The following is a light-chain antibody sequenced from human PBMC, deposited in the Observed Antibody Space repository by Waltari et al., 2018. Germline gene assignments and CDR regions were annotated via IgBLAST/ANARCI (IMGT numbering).Light chain of an antibody. CDR3: AAWDDSLNGRV. CDR1: SSNIGRTG. Sequence: QSVLAQPPSASGTPGQGVTVSCSASSSNIGRTGVSWYQQVPGTAPKLLIHTDNQRPSGVPDRFSGSKSGTSASLAISGLQSEDEAHYYCAAWDDSLNGRVFGGGTEVTVL. J-gene: IGLJ3*02. CDR2: TDN. V-gene: IGLV1-44*01.